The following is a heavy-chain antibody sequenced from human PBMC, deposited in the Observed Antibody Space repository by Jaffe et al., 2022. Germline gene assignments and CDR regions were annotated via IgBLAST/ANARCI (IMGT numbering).Heavy chain of an antibody. J-gene: IGHJ4*02. CDR1: GFSLSTSGVG. D-gene: IGHD6-19*01. V-gene: IGHV2-5*01. CDR2: IYWNDDK. CDR3: AVYSSGRYEDPHFDY. Sequence: QITLKESGPTLVKPTQTLTLTCTFSGFSLSTSGVGVGWIRQPPGKALEWLALIYWNDDKRYSPSLKSRLTITKDTSKNQVVLTMTNMDPVDTATYYCAVYSSGRYEDPHFDYWGQGTLVTVSS.